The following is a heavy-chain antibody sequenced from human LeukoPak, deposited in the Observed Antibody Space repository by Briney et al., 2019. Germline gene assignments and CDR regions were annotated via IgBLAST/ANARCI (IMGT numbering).Heavy chain of an antibody. Sequence: SQTLSLTCTVSGGSISSGSYYWGWIRQPAGKGLEWIGRIYTSGSTNYNPSLKSRVTISVDTSKNQFSLKLSSVTAADTAVYYCASTQGGYNWNDGIDYYYYMDVWGKGTTVTVSS. V-gene: IGHV4-61*02. CDR2: IYTSGST. CDR3: ASTQGGYNWNDGIDYYYYMDV. CDR1: GGSISSGSYY. D-gene: IGHD1-1*01. J-gene: IGHJ6*03.